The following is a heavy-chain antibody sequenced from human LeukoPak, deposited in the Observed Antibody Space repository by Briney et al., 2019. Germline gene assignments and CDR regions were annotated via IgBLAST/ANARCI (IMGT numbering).Heavy chain of an antibody. J-gene: IGHJ4*02. V-gene: IGHV4-39*01. CDR3: AKHRDAYYYDDS. Sequence: SETLSLTCTVSGGSITTVGYFWAWIRQPPRKGLEWLGSISYSWSTYYNPSLKSRVTISVDTSTNQFSLNLSPVTAADTAVYYCAKHRDAYYYDDSWGQGTLVTVSS. D-gene: IGHD3-22*01. CDR1: GGSITTVGYF. CDR2: ISYSWST.